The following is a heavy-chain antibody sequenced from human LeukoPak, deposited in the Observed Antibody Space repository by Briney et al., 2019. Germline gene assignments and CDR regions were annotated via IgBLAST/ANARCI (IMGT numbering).Heavy chain of an antibody. CDR1: GGSISSSSYY. J-gene: IGHJ5*02. V-gene: IGHV4-39*01. CDR2: IYYSGST. Sequence: PSETLSLTCTVSGGSISSSSYYWGWIRQPPGKGLEWIGSIYYSGSTYYNPSLKSRVTISVDTSKNQFSLKLSSVTAADTAVYYCARGYSGYDFGFWFDPWGQGTLVTVSS. D-gene: IGHD5-12*01. CDR3: ARGYSGYDFGFWFDP.